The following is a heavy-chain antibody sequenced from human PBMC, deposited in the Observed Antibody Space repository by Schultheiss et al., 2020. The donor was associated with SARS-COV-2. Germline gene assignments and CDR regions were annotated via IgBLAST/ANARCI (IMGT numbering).Heavy chain of an antibody. Sequence: ASVKVSCKASGYTFTDYYMHWVRQAPGQGLEWMGRINPNSGATNYAQKFQGRVTMTRDTSISTAYMELSRLRSDDTAVYYCARDPQIGGYSYGPEDYWGQGTLVTVSS. CDR3: ARDPQIGGYSYGPEDY. CDR1: GYTFTDYY. V-gene: IGHV1-2*06. J-gene: IGHJ4*02. CDR2: INPNSGAT. D-gene: IGHD5-18*01.